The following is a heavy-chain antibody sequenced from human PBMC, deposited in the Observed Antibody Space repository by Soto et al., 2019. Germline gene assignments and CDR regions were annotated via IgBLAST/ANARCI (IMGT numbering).Heavy chain of an antibody. D-gene: IGHD2-21*02. CDR2: IYYSGST. Sequence: QLQLQESGPGLVKPSETLSLTCTVSGGSISSSSYYWGWIRQPPGKGLEWIGSIYYSGSTYYNPSLKSRVTISVDTSKNQFSLKLSSVTAADTAVYYCARLEVTSFGFYYYYGMDVWGQGTTVTVSS. CDR3: ARLEVTSFGFYYYYGMDV. CDR1: GGSISSSSYY. J-gene: IGHJ6*02. V-gene: IGHV4-39*01.